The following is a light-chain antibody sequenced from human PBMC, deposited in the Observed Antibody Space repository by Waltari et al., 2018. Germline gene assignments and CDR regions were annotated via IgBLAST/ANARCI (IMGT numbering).Light chain of an antibody. Sequence: EIVMTQSPATLSVSPGERATLSCRASQSVSSNLAWYQQKPGQAPRLLIYGASTRATGIPARFRGNGSGTEFTLTISSLQSEDFAVYYCQQYNNWPRTFGQGTKVEIK. J-gene: IGKJ1*01. V-gene: IGKV3-15*01. CDR2: GAS. CDR1: QSVSSN. CDR3: QQYNNWPRT.